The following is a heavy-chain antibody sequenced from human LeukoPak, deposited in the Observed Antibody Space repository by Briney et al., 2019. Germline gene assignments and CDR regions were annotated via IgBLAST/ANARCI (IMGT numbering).Heavy chain of an antibody. CDR3: AKVYRAHGDYHSFDI. Sequence: GGSLRLSWVASGFTFSIYAMSWVRQAPGKGLEWVSAISGSGASTNYADSVKDRFTISRDNSKNTLYLQMHSLRAEDTAVFYCAKVYRAHGDYHSFDIWGQGTMVTVSS. CDR1: GFTFSIYA. J-gene: IGHJ3*02. D-gene: IGHD4-17*01. V-gene: IGHV3-23*01. CDR2: ISGSGAST.